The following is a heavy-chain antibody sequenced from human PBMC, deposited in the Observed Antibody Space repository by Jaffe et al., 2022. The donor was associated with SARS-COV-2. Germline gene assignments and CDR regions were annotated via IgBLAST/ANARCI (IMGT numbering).Heavy chain of an antibody. CDR1: GGSISSYY. D-gene: IGHD3-22*01. CDR3: AREGFAVTMIVSRKNINWFDP. J-gene: IGHJ5*02. CDR2: IYTSGST. V-gene: IGHV4-4*07. Sequence: QVQLQESGPGLVKPSETLSLTCTVSGGSISSYYWSWIRQPAGKGLEWIGRIYTSGSTNYNPSLKSRVTMSVDTSKNQFSLKLSSVTAADTAVYYCAREGFAVTMIVSRKNINWFDPWGQGTLVTVSS.